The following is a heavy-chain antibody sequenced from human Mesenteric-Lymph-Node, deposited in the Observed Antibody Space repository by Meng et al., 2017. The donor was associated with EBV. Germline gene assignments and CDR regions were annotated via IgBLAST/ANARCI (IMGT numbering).Heavy chain of an antibody. CDR3: ARVGYCSGGSCSFRYFDY. V-gene: IGHV4-30-4*01. Sequence: GPGLWQPSQTLSLTCTVSGVSISNSDHYRSWIRQPPGKGLEWIGYIYYSGSTYYNPSLKSRVTISVDTSKNQFSLKLSSVTAADTAVHYCARVGYCSGGSCSFRYFDYWGQGILVTVSS. CDR2: IYYSGST. CDR1: GVSISNSDHY. D-gene: IGHD2-15*01. J-gene: IGHJ4*02.